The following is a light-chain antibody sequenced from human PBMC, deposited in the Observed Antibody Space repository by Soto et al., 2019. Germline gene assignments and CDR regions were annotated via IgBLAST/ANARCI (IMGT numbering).Light chain of an antibody. Sequence: ELTQSPATLSVSVGDRVTNTCRASQTISSWLAWYQQKPGKAPKLLIYKASTLKSGVPSRFSGSGSGTEFTLTISSLQPDDFATYYCQHYNSYSEAFGQGTKVDI. J-gene: IGKJ1*01. CDR1: QTISSW. V-gene: IGKV1-5*03. CDR2: KAS. CDR3: QHYNSYSEA.